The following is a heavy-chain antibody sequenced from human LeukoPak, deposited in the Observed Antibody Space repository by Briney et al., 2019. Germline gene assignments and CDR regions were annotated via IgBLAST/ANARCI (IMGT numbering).Heavy chain of an antibody. V-gene: IGHV3-23*01. Sequence: GGFLRLSCAASGFTFSSYAMSWVRQAPGKGLEWVSAISGSGGSTYYADSVKGRFTISRDNSKNTLYLQMNSLRAEDTAVYYCANSGSIAAAGTHPFAYWGQGTLVTVSS. D-gene: IGHD6-13*01. CDR3: ANSGSIAAAGTHPFAY. CDR2: ISGSGGST. J-gene: IGHJ4*02. CDR1: GFTFSSYA.